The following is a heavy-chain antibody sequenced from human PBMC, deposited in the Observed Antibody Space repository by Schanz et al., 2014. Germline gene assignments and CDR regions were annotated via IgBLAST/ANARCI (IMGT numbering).Heavy chain of an antibody. D-gene: IGHD3-10*01. CDR3: VRDELLWFGEVLSLDY. J-gene: IGHJ4*02. CDR1: EFTFSTDA. Sequence: DVHLLESGGGLVQPGGSLRLSCAASEFTFSTDAMSWVRQAPGKGLEWLSVISGSGASTYYADSVKGRFTISRDNSNKTVDLQMNSLRAEDTALYYCVRDELLWFGEVLSLDYWGQGALVTVSS. CDR2: ISGSGAST. V-gene: IGHV3-23*01.